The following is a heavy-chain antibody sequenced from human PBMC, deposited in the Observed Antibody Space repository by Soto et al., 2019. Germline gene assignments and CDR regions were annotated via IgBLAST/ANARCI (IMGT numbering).Heavy chain of an antibody. V-gene: IGHV3-15*01. CDR2: IKKKSDGGTT. D-gene: IGHD1-26*01. CDR1: VFSLIKAL. CDR3: TPLGFRVVGATPDY. Sequence: GWGLRPSCSSSVFSLIKALVNWGRQAPGEGLEWVGRIKKKSDGGTTDYAAPVKGRFRISRDDAIKTLYLEMNSLQIDDTAVYYCTPLGFRVVGATPDYWGRGTLVTVSS. J-gene: IGHJ4*02.